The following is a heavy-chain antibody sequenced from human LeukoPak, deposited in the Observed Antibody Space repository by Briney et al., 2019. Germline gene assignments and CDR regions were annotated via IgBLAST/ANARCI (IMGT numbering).Heavy chain of an antibody. CDR1: GGTFSSYA. Sequence: ASVKVSCKASGGTFSSYAISWVRQAPGQGLEWMGGIIPIFGTANCAQKFQGRVTITADKSTSTAYMELSSLRSEDTAVYYCASTCRNQNWFDPWGQGTLVTVSS. V-gene: IGHV1-69*06. J-gene: IGHJ5*02. CDR2: IIPIFGTA. D-gene: IGHD1-14*01. CDR3: ASTCRNQNWFDP.